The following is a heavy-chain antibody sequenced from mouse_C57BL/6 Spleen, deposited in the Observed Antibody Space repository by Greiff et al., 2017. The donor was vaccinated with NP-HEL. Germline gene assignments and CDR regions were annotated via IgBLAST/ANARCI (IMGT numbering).Heavy chain of an antibody. V-gene: IGHV3-6*01. CDR2: ISYDGSN. CDR1: GYSITSGYY. D-gene: IGHD4-1*01. CDR3: ARKTGTYFDV. J-gene: IGHJ1*03. Sequence: EVQLQESGPGLVKPSQSLSLTCSVTGYSITSGYYWNWIRQFPGNKLEWMGYISYDGSNNYNPSLKNRISITRDTSKNQFFLKLNSVTTEDTATYYCARKTGTYFDVWGTGTTVTVAS.